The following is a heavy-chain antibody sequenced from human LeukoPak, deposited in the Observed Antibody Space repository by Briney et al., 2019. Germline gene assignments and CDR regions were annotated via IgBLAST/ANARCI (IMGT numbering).Heavy chain of an antibody. CDR3: ASGSGSYRTPYYYMDV. D-gene: IGHD3-10*01. V-gene: IGHV3-53*01. J-gene: IGHJ6*03. CDR2: IYSGGST. CDR1: GFTVSSNY. Sequence: GGSLRLSCAASGFTVSSNYMSWVRQAPGKGLEWVSVIYSGGSTYYADSVMGRFTISRDNSKNTLHLQMNSLRAEDTAVYYCASGSGSYRTPYYYMDVWGTGTTVTVSS.